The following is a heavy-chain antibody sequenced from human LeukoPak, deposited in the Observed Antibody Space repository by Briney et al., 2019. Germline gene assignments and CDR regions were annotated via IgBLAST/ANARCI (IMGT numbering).Heavy chain of an antibody. Sequence: GGSLRLSCTASGFTFSGAWMTWVRQAPGKGLVWVSRINSDGSSTSYADSVKGRFTISRDNAKNTLYLQMNSLRAEDTAVYYCARVLIGYFDYWGQGTLVTVSS. V-gene: IGHV3-74*01. J-gene: IGHJ4*02. CDR2: INSDGSST. CDR3: ARVLIGYFDY. CDR1: GFTFSGAW. D-gene: IGHD2-8*01.